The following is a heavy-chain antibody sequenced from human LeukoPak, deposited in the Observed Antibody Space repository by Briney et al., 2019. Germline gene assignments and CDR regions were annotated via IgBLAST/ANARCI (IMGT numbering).Heavy chain of an antibody. Sequence: GASVKVSCKASGGTFSSYAISWVRQAPGQGLEWMGGIIPIFGTANYAQKFQGRVTITADESTSTAYMELSGLRSEDTAVYYCARHVGRVNPGYFDYWGQGTLVTVSS. D-gene: IGHD1-1*01. CDR1: GGTFSSYA. CDR2: IIPIFGTA. J-gene: IGHJ4*02. V-gene: IGHV1-69*13. CDR3: ARHVGRVNPGYFDY.